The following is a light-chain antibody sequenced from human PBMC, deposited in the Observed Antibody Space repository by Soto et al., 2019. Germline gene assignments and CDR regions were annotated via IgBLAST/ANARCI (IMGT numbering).Light chain of an antibody. CDR3: QQFGRSPPSWT. CDR2: GAS. J-gene: IGKJ1*01. CDR1: QSVSSNY. Sequence: ETVLTQSPGTLSLSPGARATLSCRASQSVSSNYLAWYQQKPGQAPRLLMYGASTRATGIPDRFSGSGSGTEFTLTISRLEPEDFAVYYCQQFGRSPPSWTFGQGTKVEIK. V-gene: IGKV3-20*01.